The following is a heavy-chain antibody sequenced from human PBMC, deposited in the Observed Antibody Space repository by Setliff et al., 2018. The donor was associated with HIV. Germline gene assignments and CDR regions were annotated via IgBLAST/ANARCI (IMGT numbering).Heavy chain of an antibody. V-gene: IGHV3-15*01. J-gene: IGHJ4*02. CDR1: GFTFSDAW. Sequence: GGSLRLSCAASGFTFSDAWMSWVRQAPGKGLEWVARIKNRANGGTTHYAAPVNGRFTISRDDSKNMLYLQMNSLETEDTAVYYCTTKGRDVYTLEAPGWGQGTLVTVSS. D-gene: IGHD2-15*01. CDR3: TTKGRDVYTLEAPG. CDR2: IKNRANGGTT.